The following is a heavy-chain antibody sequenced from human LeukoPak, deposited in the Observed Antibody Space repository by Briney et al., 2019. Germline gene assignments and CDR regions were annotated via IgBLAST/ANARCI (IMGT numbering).Heavy chain of an antibody. CDR3: ARGAVAGTGGDY. Sequence: HPGGSLRLSCAASGFTFNTYTIHWVRQAPGKGLEWVAVISYDGSNKYYADSVKGRFTISRDNSKNTLYLQMNSLRAEDTAVYYCARGAVAGTGGDYWGQGTLVTVSS. CDR2: ISYDGSNK. V-gene: IGHV3-30-3*01. J-gene: IGHJ4*02. CDR1: GFTFNTYT. D-gene: IGHD6-19*01.